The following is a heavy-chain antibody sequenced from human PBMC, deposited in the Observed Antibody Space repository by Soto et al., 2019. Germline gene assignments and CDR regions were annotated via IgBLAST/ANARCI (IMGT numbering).Heavy chain of an antibody. D-gene: IGHD3-3*01. J-gene: IGHJ6*03. CDR2: LYSGGTT. CDR3: ARTHYDFLRGAGYMDV. V-gene: IGHV3-66*01. Sequence: EVQLVESGGGLVQPGGSLRLSCAVSGFTVSSDYLTWVRQAPGKGLEWVSLLYSGGTTHYADSVRGRLTISRDNSKNALYLKMNTRRVEVTAVYYCARTHYDFLRGAGYMDVWGKGTTVTVSS. CDR1: GFTVSSDY.